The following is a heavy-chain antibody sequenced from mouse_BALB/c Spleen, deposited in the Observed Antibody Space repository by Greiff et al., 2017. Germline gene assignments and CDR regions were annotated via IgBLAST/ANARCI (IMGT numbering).Heavy chain of an antibody. J-gene: IGHJ4*01. V-gene: IGHV5-4*02. D-gene: IGHD2-3*01. Sequence: EVKLMESGGGLVKPGGSLKLSCAASGFTFSDYYMYWVRQTPEKRLEWVATISDGGSYTYYPDSVKGRFTISRDNAKNNLYLQMSSLKSEDTAMYYCARDGVYDGYVDYWGQGTSVTVSS. CDR1: GFTFSDYY. CDR2: ISDGGSYT. CDR3: ARDGVYDGYVDY.